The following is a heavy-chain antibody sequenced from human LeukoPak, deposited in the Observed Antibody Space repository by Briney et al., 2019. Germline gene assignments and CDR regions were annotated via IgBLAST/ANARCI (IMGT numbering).Heavy chain of an antibody. J-gene: IGHJ4*02. CDR1: GGSISSYY. CDR3: ARSLGGSYAHY. V-gene: IGHV4-59*01. CDR2: IYYSGST. Sequence: PSETLSLTCTGSGGSISSYYWSWIRQPPGKGLEWIGYIYYSGSTNYYPSLKSRVTISVDTSKNQFSLKLSSVTAADTAVYYCARSLGGSYAHYWGQGTLVTVSS. D-gene: IGHD1-26*01.